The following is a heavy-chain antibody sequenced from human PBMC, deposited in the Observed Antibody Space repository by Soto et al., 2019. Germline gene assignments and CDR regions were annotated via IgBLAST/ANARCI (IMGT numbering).Heavy chain of an antibody. V-gene: IGHV1-24*01. CDR2: FDPEDGET. Sequence: GASVKVSCKVSGYTLTELSMHWVRQAPGKGLEWMGGFDPEDGETIYAPQFRGRVSMTTDTSISTAYLELTNLTYEDTAVYYCEATTGIWGQGTMVTVSS. D-gene: IGHD1-1*01. J-gene: IGHJ4*02. CDR3: EATTGI. CDR1: GYTLTELS.